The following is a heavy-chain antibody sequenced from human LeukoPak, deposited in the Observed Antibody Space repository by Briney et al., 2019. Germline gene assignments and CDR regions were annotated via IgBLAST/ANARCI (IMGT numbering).Heavy chain of an antibody. CDR3: ARHGVLRYIDD. Sequence: PGGSLRLSCAASGFTVSRNYVSWVRQAPGKGLEWVSVIHSDGKTYYADSVKGRFTISRDSSQNTLYLQMNSLRAEDTAVYYCARHGVLRYIDDWGQGTLVTVSS. V-gene: IGHV3-53*01. CDR2: IHSDGKT. J-gene: IGHJ4*02. D-gene: IGHD3-9*01. CDR1: GFTVSRNY.